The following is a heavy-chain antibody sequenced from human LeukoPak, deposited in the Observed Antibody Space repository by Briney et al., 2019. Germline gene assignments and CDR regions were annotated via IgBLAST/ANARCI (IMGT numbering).Heavy chain of an antibody. CDR2: ISGSGGST. Sequence: GGSLRLSCAASGFTFSSYAMSWVRQAPGKGLEWVSAISGSGGSTYYADSVKGRFTISRGNSKNTLYLQMNSLRAEDTAVYYCASVPVEMATNPADYWGQGTLVTVSS. CDR1: GFTFSSYA. J-gene: IGHJ4*02. CDR3: ASVPVEMATNPADY. D-gene: IGHD5-24*01. V-gene: IGHV3-23*01.